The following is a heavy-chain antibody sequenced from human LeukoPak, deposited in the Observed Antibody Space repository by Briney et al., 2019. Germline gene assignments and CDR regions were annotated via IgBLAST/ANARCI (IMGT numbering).Heavy chain of an antibody. D-gene: IGHD2-15*01. CDR2: INPSGGST. J-gene: IGHJ5*02. CDR3: ARAWGAATLPGP. V-gene: IGHV1-46*01. Sequence: ASVKVSCKASGYTFTSYYMHWVRQAPGQGLEWMGIINPSGGSTSYAQKFQGRDTMTRDTSTSTVYMELSSLRSEDTAVYYCARAWGAATLPGPWGQGTLVTVSS. CDR1: GYTFTSYY.